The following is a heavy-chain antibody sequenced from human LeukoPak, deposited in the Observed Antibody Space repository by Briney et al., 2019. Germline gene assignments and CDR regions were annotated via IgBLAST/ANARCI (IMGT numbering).Heavy chain of an antibody. CDR3: ARPLQGIVGATGFDY. J-gene: IGHJ4*02. CDR2: IYPSDSDT. Sequence: GESLKISCQGSEYSFATYWIAWLRQMPGKGLEGMGIIYPSDSDTRYSPSFKGQVTISADKSIKTAYLQWSSLKASDTAMYYCARPLQGIVGATGFDYWGQGTLVTVSS. CDR1: EYSFATYW. D-gene: IGHD1-26*01. V-gene: IGHV5-51*01.